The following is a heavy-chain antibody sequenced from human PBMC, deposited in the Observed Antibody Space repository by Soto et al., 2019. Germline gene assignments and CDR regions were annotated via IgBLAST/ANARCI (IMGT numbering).Heavy chain of an antibody. V-gene: IGHV1-69*12. J-gene: IGHJ4*02. CDR2: IITIFGTA. Sequence: VQLVQSGAEVKKPGSSVKVSCTASGGTFSSSAINWVRQAPGQGLEWMGGIITIFGTANYAQKFQGRVTITADESTSTAYMELSSLRSEDTAVYFCARAGLRLTVVTPLDYWGQGTLVTVSS. D-gene: IGHD2-15*01. CDR3: ARAGLRLTVVTPLDY. CDR1: GGTFSSSA.